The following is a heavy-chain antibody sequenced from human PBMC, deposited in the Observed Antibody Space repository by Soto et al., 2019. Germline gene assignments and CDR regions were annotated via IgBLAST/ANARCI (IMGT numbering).Heavy chain of an antibody. J-gene: IGHJ6*02. V-gene: IGHV3-23*01. CDR1: GFTFDDNA. D-gene: IGHD5-12*01. Sequence: GGSLRLSCAVSGFTFDDNAMHWVRQAPEKGLEWVSAISGSGGSTYYADSVKGRFTISRDNSKNTLYLQMNSLRAEDTAVYYCAKDWPLEMATISDPGASDYYGMDVWGQGTTVTVSS. CDR3: AKDWPLEMATISDPGASDYYGMDV. CDR2: ISGSGGST.